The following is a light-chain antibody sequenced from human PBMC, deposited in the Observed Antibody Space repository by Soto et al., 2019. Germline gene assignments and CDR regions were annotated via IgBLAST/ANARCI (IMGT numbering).Light chain of an antibody. CDR3: QQLNSYPVT. CDR1: QDTSSY. V-gene: IGKV1-9*01. Sequence: DIQLTQSPSFLSASVGDRVTITCRASQDTSSYLAWYQQKPGKAPKLLIYAASTLQSGVPSRFSGSGSGTEFTLTISSLQPEDFATYYCQQLNSYPVTFGGGTKVEIK. J-gene: IGKJ4*01. CDR2: AAS.